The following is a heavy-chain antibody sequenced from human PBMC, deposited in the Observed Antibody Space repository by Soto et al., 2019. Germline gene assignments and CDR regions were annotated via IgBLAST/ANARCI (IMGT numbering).Heavy chain of an antibody. CDR1: GGSISSGGYP. V-gene: IGHV4-30-2*01. J-gene: IGHJ5*02. CDR2: IYHSGST. Sequence: PSETLSLTCAVSGGSISSGGYPWSWIRQPPGKGLEWIGYIYHSGSTYYNPSLKSRVTISVDRSKNQFSLKLSFVTAADPAVYYCARVWGRQWPARTWFDPLGQRHLVTVSS. D-gene: IGHD6-19*01. CDR3: ARVWGRQWPARTWFDP.